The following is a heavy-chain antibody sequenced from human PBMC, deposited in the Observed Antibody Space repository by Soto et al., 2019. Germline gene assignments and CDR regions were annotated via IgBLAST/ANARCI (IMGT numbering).Heavy chain of an antibody. V-gene: IGHV1-69*02. J-gene: IGHJ5*02. CDR2: IIPILGIA. Sequence: QVQLVQSGAEVKKPGSSVKVSCKASGGTFSSYTISWVRQAPGQGLEWMGRIIPILGIANYAQKFQGRVTIPADKSPSTAYMALSSLRSEDTAVYYCAGGDSYGSTGWFDTWGQGPLVTVSS. D-gene: IGHD3-10*01. CDR1: GGTFSSYT. CDR3: AGGDSYGSTGWFDT.